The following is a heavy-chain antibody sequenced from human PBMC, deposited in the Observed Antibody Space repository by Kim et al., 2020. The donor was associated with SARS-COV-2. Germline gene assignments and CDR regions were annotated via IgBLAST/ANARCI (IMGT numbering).Heavy chain of an antibody. D-gene: IGHD3-10*01. J-gene: IGHJ4*02. CDR2: INHSGST. CDR1: GGSFSGYY. V-gene: IGHV4-34*01. Sequence: SETLSLTCAVYGGSFSGYYWSWIRQPPGKGLEWIGEINHSGSTNYNPSLKSRVTISVDTSKNQFSLKLSSVTAADTAVYYCATYGSGSYSTEGPVDYWGQGTLVTVSS. CDR3: ATYGSGSYSTEGPVDY.